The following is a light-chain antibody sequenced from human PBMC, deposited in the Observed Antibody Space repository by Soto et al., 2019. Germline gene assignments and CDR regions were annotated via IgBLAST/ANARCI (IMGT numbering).Light chain of an antibody. V-gene: IGLV1-40*01. CDR3: QSYDSSLTAVV. J-gene: IGLJ2*01. CDR2: HNN. Sequence: QPVLTQPPSVSGAPGQRVTISCTGSSSNIGAGYDVHWYQQLPGSAPKLLIYHNNNRPSGVPDRFSGSKSATSASLAITGLQAEDEADYYCQSYDSSLTAVVFGGGTKLTVL. CDR1: SSNIGAGYD.